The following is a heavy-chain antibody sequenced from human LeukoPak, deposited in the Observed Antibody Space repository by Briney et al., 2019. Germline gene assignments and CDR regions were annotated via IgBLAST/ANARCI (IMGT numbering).Heavy chain of an antibody. CDR1: GGSISSYY. V-gene: IGHV4-59*01. D-gene: IGHD3-3*01. Sequence: SETLSLTCTVSGGSISSYYWSWIRQPPGNGLEWIGYIYYSGSTNYNPSLKSRVTISVDTSKNQFSLKLSSVTAADTAVYYCARAVYDFWSGYTNYYYGMDVWGQGTTVTVSS. CDR2: IYYSGST. J-gene: IGHJ6*02. CDR3: ARAVYDFWSGYTNYYYGMDV.